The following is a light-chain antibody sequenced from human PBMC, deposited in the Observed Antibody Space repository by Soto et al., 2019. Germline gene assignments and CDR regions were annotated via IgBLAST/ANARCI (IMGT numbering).Light chain of an antibody. V-gene: IGKV1D-16*01. CDR3: QQYDNWPWT. Sequence: DIQMTQSPSSRAASVGDRVTSTCRASQDISRWLAWYQQKPGKAPKVLIYAASSLESGVPSRFSGSGSGTDFSLTISSLQPDDFAVYYCQQYDNWPWTCGQGTKVDIK. J-gene: IGKJ1*01. CDR2: AAS. CDR1: QDISRW.